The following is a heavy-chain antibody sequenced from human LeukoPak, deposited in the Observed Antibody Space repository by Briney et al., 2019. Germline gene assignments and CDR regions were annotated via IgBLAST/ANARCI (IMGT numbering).Heavy chain of an antibody. CDR1: GLSFSSYA. Sequence: GGSLRLSCAASGLSFSSYAMHWVRQAQGKGLEWVAVISYDGTEKYYGDSVKGRFTISRDNSKNTLYLQMNSLRAEDTALYYCARDGHGVPLDYWGQGTLVTVSP. J-gene: IGHJ4*02. CDR2: ISYDGTEK. D-gene: IGHD4-17*01. CDR3: ARDGHGVPLDY. V-gene: IGHV3-30-3*01.